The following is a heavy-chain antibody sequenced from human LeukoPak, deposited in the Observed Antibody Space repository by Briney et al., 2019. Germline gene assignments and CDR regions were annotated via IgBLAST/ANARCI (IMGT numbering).Heavy chain of an antibody. CDR3: ARGTKGGYRVYYFDY. J-gene: IGHJ4*02. CDR2: INDSGST. Sequence: SETLSLTCAVYGGSFSGFYWSWIRQPPGRGLEWIGEINDSGSTNYNPSLKSRVTISVDTSRNQFSLKLSSVTAADTAIYYCARGTKGGYRVYYFDYWGQGTLVTVSS. V-gene: IGHV4-34*01. D-gene: IGHD5-18*01. CDR1: GGSFSGFY.